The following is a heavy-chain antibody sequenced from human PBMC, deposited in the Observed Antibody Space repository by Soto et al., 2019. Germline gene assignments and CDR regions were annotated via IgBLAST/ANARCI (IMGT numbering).Heavy chain of an antibody. CDR3: AKGNYYDSSGYYY. V-gene: IGHV3-30*18. Sequence: GGSLRLSCAASGFTFSSYGMHWVRQAPGKGLEWVAVISYDGSNKYYADSVKGRFTISRDNSKNTLYLQMNSLRAEDTAVYYCAKGNYYDSSGYYYWGQGT. CDR1: GFTFSSYG. J-gene: IGHJ4*02. D-gene: IGHD3-22*01. CDR2: ISYDGSNK.